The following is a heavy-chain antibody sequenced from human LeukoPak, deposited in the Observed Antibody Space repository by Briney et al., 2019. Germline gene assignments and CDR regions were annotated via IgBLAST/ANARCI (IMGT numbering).Heavy chain of an antibody. CDR2: ISLYNGNT. J-gene: IGHJ4*02. CDR1: RYTFGNYG. CDR3: ARAIGYSYEPITPGFDY. D-gene: IGHD5-18*01. V-gene: IGHV1-18*01. Sequence: ASVKVSCKASRYTFGNYGITWVRQAPGQGLEWMGWISLYNGNTNYAQKLQGRVTMTTDTSTSTAYMELRSLRSDDTAVYYCARAIGYSYEPITPGFDYWGQGTLVTVSS.